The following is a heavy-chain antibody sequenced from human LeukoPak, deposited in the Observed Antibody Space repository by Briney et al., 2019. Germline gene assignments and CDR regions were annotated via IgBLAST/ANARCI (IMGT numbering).Heavy chain of an antibody. D-gene: IGHD6-13*01. CDR2: IYYSGST. CDR3: ARRSAAAGNDY. J-gene: IGHJ4*02. V-gene: IGHV4-31*03. CDR1: GGSISSGGYY. Sequence: PSETLSLTCTVSGGSISSGGYYWNWIRQHPGKGLEWIGYIYYSGSTSYNPSLKSRVTTSVDTSKNQFSLKLTSVTAADTAVYYCARRSAAAGNDYWGQGTLVTVSS.